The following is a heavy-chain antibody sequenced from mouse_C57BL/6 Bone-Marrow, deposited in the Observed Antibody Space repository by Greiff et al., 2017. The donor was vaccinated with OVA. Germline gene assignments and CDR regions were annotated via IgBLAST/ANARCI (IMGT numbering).Heavy chain of an antibody. CDR1: GYTFTSYG. CDR2: IYPRSGNT. Sequence: QVQLQQSGAELARPGASVKLSCKASGYTFTSYGISWVKQRTGQGLEWIGEIYPRSGNTYYNEKFKGKATLTADKSSSTAYMELRSLTSEDSAVYFGARWGSTMVTTNDYWGQGTTLTVSS. D-gene: IGHD2-2*01. V-gene: IGHV1-81*01. J-gene: IGHJ2*01. CDR3: ARWGSTMVTTNDY.